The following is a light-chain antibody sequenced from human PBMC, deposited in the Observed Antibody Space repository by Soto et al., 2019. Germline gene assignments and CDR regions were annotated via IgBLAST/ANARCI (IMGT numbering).Light chain of an antibody. CDR2: DVS. CDR1: SSDVGGYNY. CDR3: SSYTSSSTLEV. J-gene: IGLJ3*02. Sequence: CVLTQPASVSGSPGQSITISCTGTSSDVGGYNYVSWYQQHPGKAPKLVIYDVSNRPSGVSNRFSGSKSGNTASLTISGLQAEAEADYYCSSYTSSSTLEVFGGGTKLTVL. V-gene: IGLV2-14*01.